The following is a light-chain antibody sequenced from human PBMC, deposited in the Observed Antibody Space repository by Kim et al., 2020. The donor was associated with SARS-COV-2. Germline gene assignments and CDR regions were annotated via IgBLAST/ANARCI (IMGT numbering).Light chain of an antibody. Sequence: QPVLTQPPSASGTPGQKVSISCSGSSSNIGTNTVNWYRQFPGTAPKLLIYSNDQRPSGVPDRFSGSKSGTSASLDISGLQSEDESDYYCAAWDDSLDVPMFGGGTQLTVL. CDR1: SSNIGTNT. CDR3: AAWDDSLDVPM. V-gene: IGLV1-44*01. CDR2: SND. J-gene: IGLJ3*02.